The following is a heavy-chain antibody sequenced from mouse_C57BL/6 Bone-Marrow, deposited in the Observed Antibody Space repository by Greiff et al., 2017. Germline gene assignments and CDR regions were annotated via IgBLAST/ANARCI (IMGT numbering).Heavy chain of an antibody. CDR2: IEPSDSDT. Sequence: QVQLQQPGAELVRPGSSVKLSCKASGYTFTSYWMHWVKQRPIQGLEWIGNIEPSDSDTHYNQKFKDKATLTVDKSSSTAYMQLSSLTSEDCAVFYCARWAYSNYLYYIDYWGQGTTLTVSS. V-gene: IGHV1-52*01. D-gene: IGHD2-5*01. CDR1: GYTFTSYW. CDR3: ARWAYSNYLYYIDY. J-gene: IGHJ2*01.